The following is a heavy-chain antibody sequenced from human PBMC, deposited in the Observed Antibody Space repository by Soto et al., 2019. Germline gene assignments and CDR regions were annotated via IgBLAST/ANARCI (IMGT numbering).Heavy chain of an antibody. CDR2: IYPGDSDT. CDR3: ARLRLGTVFYYGMDV. CDR1: GYNFAGYW. J-gene: IGHJ6*02. Sequence: GESLKISCKGSGYNFAGYWIAWVRQMPGKGLEWMGIIYPGDSDTRYSPSFQGQVTISADKSISTAYLQWSSLKASDTAMYYCARLRLGTVFYYGMDVWGQGTTVTVSS. V-gene: IGHV5-51*01. D-gene: IGHD1-1*01.